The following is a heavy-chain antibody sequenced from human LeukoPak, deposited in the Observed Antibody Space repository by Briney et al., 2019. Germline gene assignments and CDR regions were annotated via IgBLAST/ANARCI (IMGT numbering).Heavy chain of an antibody. J-gene: IGHJ4*02. CDR2: IAYSGTI. V-gene: IGHV3-48*01. Sequence: GGTLTLSCAASGFSLSSYSMNWVRQPPGKGLEWVAYIAYSGTIHYADSVRGRFAISRDKSKNPLYLKLNSLRVEDTAVYYCARDPHSLDYWGQGTRVTVSS. CDR3: ARDPHSLDY. CDR1: GFSLSSYS.